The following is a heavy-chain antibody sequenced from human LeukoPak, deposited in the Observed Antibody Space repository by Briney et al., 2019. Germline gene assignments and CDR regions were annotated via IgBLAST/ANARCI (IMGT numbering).Heavy chain of an antibody. J-gene: IGHJ6*03. Sequence: ASVKVSCKASGYTFTSYYMHWVRQAPGQGLEWMGIINPSGGSTSYAQKFQGRVTMTRDMSTSTVYMELSSLRSEDTAVYYCASLKADSSGWYYYMDVWGKGTTVTVSS. D-gene: IGHD6-19*01. CDR1: GYTFTSYY. CDR2: INPSGGST. CDR3: ASLKADSSGWYYYMDV. V-gene: IGHV1-46*01.